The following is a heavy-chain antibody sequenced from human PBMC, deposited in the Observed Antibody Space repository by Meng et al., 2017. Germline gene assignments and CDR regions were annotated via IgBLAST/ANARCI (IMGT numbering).Heavy chain of an antibody. J-gene: IGHJ4*02. Sequence: HLGLEMKKPAPSVMVSCKASGYTFAAYWIQWVRQAPGKGLEWMGRIDPKSDNTHYAQKFQGRVTMTRDTSISTAYMELSGLRSDDTAVYYCARDEDISAAGYLLGDFWGQGTLVTVSS. CDR3: ARDEDISAAGYLLGDF. CDR1: GYTFAAYW. CDR2: IDPKSDNT. D-gene: IGHD6-13*01. V-gene: IGHV1-2*06.